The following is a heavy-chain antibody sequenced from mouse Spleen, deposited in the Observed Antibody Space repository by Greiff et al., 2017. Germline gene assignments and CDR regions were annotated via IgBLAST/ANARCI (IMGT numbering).Heavy chain of an antibody. J-gene: IGHJ4*01. Sequence: EVQLQQSGAELARPGASVKISCKASGYSFTGYYMNWVKQSPEKSLEWIGEINPSTGGTTYNQKFKAKATLTVDKSSSTAYMQLKSLTSEDSAVYYCARSSTAGAMDYWGQGTSVTVSS. V-gene: IGHV1-42*01. CDR1: GYSFTGYY. CDR2: INPSTGGT. CDR3: ARSSTAGAMDY. D-gene: IGHD1-2*01.